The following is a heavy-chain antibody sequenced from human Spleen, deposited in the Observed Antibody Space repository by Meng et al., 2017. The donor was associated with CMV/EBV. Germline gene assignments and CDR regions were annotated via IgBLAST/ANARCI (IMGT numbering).Heavy chain of an antibody. J-gene: IGHJ3*02. CDR1: GYTFTSYD. CDR2: MNPNSGNT. Sequence: ASVKVSCKASGYTFTSYDINWVRQATGQGLEWMGWMNPNSGNTGYAQKFQGRVTMTRNTSISTAYMELSSLRSEDTAVYYCARVVVPAVIDAFDIWGQGTMVTVSS. D-gene: IGHD2-2*01. CDR3: ARVVVPAVIDAFDI. V-gene: IGHV1-8*01.